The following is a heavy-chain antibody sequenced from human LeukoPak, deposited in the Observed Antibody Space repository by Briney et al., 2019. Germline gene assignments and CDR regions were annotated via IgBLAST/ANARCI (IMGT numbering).Heavy chain of an antibody. V-gene: IGHV1-8*02. J-gene: IGHJ4*02. CDR2: MNPNSGNT. Sequence: ASVKVSCKASGYTFTSYYMHWVRQAPGQGLEWMGWMNPNSGNTGYAQKFHGRVTMTRNTSISTAYMEVSRLRSEDTAVYYCARDMVRGNDYWGQGTLVSVSS. CDR1: GYTFTSYY. D-gene: IGHD3-10*01. CDR3: ARDMVRGNDY.